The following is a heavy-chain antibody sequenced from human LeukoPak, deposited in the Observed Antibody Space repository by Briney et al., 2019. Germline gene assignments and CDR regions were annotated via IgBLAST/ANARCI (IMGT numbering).Heavy chain of an antibody. Sequence: SETLSLTCAVSDGPISSTTYYGGWIRQPPGKGLEWIGSIYYSGSTYYNPSLKSRVTISVDTSKNQFSLKLSSVTAADTAVYYCARGVVGAYFDYWGQGTLVTVSS. CDR3: ARGVVGAYFDY. CDR1: DGPISSTTYY. J-gene: IGHJ4*02. D-gene: IGHD2-15*01. CDR2: IYYSGST. V-gene: IGHV4-39*01.